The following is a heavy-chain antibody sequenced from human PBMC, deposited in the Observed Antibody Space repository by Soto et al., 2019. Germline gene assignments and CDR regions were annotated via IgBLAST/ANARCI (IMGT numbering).Heavy chain of an antibody. D-gene: IGHD3-22*01. CDR2: IYYSGST. CDR1: GGSISSGDYS. J-gene: IGHJ5*02. V-gene: IGHV4-30-4*01. Sequence: SETLSLTCTVSGGSISSGDYSWSWIRQPPGKGLEWIGYIYYSGSTYYNPSLKSRVTISVDTSKNQFSLKLSSVTAADTAVYYCARVPRYDSSGYYSGAINWFDPWGQGTLGTVSS. CDR3: ARVPRYDSSGYYSGAINWFDP.